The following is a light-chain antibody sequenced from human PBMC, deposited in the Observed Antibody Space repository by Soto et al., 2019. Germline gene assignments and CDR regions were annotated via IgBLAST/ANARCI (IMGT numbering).Light chain of an antibody. CDR3: QQYNNWYT. Sequence: EVVMTQSPATLSVSPGERATLSCRASQSVSTNLAWYQQKPGQAPRVLIYGASTRATAVPARFSGSGSGTEFTLTISSLQPEDFAVSYCQQYNNWYTFGQGTKLEIK. CDR1: QSVSTN. J-gene: IGKJ2*01. CDR2: GAS. V-gene: IGKV3-15*01.